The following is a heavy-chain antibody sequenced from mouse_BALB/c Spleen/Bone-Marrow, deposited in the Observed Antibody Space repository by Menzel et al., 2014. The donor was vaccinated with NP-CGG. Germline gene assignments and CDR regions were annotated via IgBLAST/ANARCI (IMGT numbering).Heavy chain of an antibody. CDR3: ARSRTGTYVDY. V-gene: IGHV1-7*01. Sequence: VQLQESGAELAKPGASVKMSCKASGYTFTSYWMHWVKQRPGQGLEWIGYINPSTGYTEYNQKFKDKATLAADKSSSTAYMQLSSLTYEDSAVYYCARSRTGTYVDYWGQGTTLTVSS. J-gene: IGHJ2*01. CDR2: INPSTGYT. D-gene: IGHD4-1*01. CDR1: GYTFTSYW.